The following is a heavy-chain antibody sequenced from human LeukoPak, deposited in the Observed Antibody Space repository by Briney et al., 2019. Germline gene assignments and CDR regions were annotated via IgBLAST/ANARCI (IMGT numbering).Heavy chain of an antibody. CDR2: IYISGST. J-gene: IGHJ4*02. V-gene: IGHV4-61*02. CDR3: ARDDRFCSGTSCYSLPDY. D-gene: IGHD2-2*01. CDR1: GGSISSGSYY. Sequence: SETLSLTCTVSGGSISSGSYYWSWIRQPAGKGLEWIGRIYISGSTNYNPSLKSRVTISLDTPKNQFSLKLTSVTAADTAVYYCARDDRFCSGTSCYSLPDYWGRGTLVTVSS.